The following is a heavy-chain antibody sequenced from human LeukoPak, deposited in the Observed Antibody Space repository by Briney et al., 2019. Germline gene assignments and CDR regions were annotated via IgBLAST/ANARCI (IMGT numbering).Heavy chain of an antibody. J-gene: IGHJ4*02. CDR3: ASRSYYYGSGSSAFDY. V-gene: IGHV1-8*01. D-gene: IGHD3-10*01. CDR1: GYTFTSYD. CDR2: MNPNSGNT. Sequence: ASVKVSCKASGYTFTSYDINWVRQATGQGLEWMGWMNPNSGNTGYAQKFQGRVTMTRNTSISTAYMELSSLRSEDTAVYYCASRSYYYGSGSSAFDYWGQGTLVTVSS.